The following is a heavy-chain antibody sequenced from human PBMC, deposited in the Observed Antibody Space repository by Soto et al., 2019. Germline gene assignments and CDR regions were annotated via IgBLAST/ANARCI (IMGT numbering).Heavy chain of an antibody. J-gene: IGHJ6*03. D-gene: IGHD5-12*01. CDR2: INPNGGVT. V-gene: IGHV1-2*04. Sequence: ASVKVSCKSSGDSFNDYYIHWVRQAPGQGLEWMGWINPNGGVTKYAQKFQGWVTMTRDTSIRTVYMELSRLRSDDTAVYYCSIESGGATATLDYYYFYMDVWGKGTTVTVSS. CDR1: GDSFNDYY. CDR3: SIESGGATATLDYYYFYMDV.